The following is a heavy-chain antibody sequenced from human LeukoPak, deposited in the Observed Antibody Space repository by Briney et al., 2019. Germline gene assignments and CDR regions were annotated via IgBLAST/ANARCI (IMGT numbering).Heavy chain of an antibody. CDR2: ISGSGGST. V-gene: IGHV3-23*01. CDR3: AKVKGLVPVIDY. Sequence: GGSLRLSCAASGFKFSDHYIDWVRQAPGKGLEWVSAISGSGGSTYYADSVKGRFTISRDNSKNTLYLQMNSLRAEDTAVYYCAKVKGLVPVIDYWGQGTLVTVSS. CDR1: GFKFSDHY. J-gene: IGHJ4*02. D-gene: IGHD2-2*01.